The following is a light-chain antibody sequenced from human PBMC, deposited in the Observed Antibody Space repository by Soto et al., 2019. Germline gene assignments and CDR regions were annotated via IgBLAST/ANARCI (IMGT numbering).Light chain of an antibody. Sequence: DIVMTQSPDSLAVSLGERATINCKSSQSVLYSSNNKNYLAWYQQKTGQPPKLLIYWASTRESGVPDRFSGRGSGTDFTLTISRLQAEDVAVYYCQQYYSTPWTFGQGTKVEIK. V-gene: IGKV4-1*01. CDR2: WAS. J-gene: IGKJ1*01. CDR1: QSVLYSSNNKNY. CDR3: QQYYSTPWT.